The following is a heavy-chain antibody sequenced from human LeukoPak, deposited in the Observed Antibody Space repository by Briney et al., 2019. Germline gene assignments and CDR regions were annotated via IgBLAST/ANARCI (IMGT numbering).Heavy chain of an antibody. V-gene: IGHV3-30*02. CDR3: VGALRVRHYNPHFVY. J-gene: IGHJ4*02. Sequence: GGSLRLSCEASGITFSSYGIHWVRQAPGKGLEWVTFIRYDGADKYYADSVKGRFSIARDNSKNTVFLQMNSLRPEDTAIYYCVGALRVRHYNPHFVYWGQGTLVTVSS. D-gene: IGHD3-10*01. CDR2: IRYDGADK. CDR1: GITFSSYG.